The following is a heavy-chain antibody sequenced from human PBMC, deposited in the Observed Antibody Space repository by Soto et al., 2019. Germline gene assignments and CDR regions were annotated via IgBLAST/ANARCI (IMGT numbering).Heavy chain of an antibody. CDR2: TAYDESEK. Sequence: LRLSCVASGFTFSSYGMHWVRQAAGKGLEWVAVTAYDESEKYYADSVKGRFTISRDNSRNTLFLQMDSLRAEDTAVYYCAKNDDSFDYWGQGALVTVSS. CDR1: GFTFSSYG. J-gene: IGHJ4*02. CDR3: AKNDDSFDY. V-gene: IGHV3-30*18.